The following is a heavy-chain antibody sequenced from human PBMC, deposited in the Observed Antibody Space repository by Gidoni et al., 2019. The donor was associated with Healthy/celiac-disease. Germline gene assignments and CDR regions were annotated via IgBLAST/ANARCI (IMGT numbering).Heavy chain of an antibody. J-gene: IGHJ4*02. V-gene: IGHV3-33*01. Sequence: QVQLVESGGGVVQPGRSLRLSCAASGFTFSSYGMHWVRQAPGKGLEWVAVIWYDGSNKYYADSVKGRFTISRDNSKNTLYLQMNSLRAEDTAVYYCAREPYYYDSSGYFDYWGQGTLVTVSS. CDR3: AREPYYYDSSGYFDY. CDR1: GFTFSSYG. CDR2: IWYDGSNK. D-gene: IGHD3-22*01.